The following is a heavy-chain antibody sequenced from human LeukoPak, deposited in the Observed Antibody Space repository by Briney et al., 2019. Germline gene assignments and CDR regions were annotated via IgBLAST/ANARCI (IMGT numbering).Heavy chain of an antibody. D-gene: IGHD3-22*01. CDR2: ISSSSSYI. CDR3: ARGDSSGYYYVWREDY. Sequence: GGSLRLSCAASGFTFSSYSMNWVRQAPGKGLEWVSFISSSSSYIYYADSVKGRFTVSRDNAKNSLYLQMNSLRAEDTAVYYCARGDSSGYYYVWREDYWGQGTLVTVSS. V-gene: IGHV3-21*01. CDR1: GFTFSSYS. J-gene: IGHJ4*02.